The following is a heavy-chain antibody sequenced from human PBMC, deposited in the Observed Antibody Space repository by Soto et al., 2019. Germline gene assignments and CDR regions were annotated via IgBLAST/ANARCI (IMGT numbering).Heavy chain of an antibody. D-gene: IGHD1-20*01. CDR2: ISPRTGDT. Sequence: QVQLVQSGAEVKKPGASVKVSCQASGYTFTNYYLHWVRQAPGQGLEWMGWISPRTGDTKYAQTFQGRVTLTRDTSITTAYMELSSLRSDDTAIYYCARDPGIETITDCYFTFWGRGTLVTVSS. CDR1: GYTFTNYY. CDR3: ARDPGIETITDCYFTF. V-gene: IGHV1-2*02. J-gene: IGHJ2*01.